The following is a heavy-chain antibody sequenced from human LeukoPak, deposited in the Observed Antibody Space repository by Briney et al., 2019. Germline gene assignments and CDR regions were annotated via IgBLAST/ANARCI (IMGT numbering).Heavy chain of an antibody. CDR3: AKHDSSSYY. CDR1: GFIFSSYG. D-gene: IGHD3-22*01. V-gene: IGHV3-30*02. Sequence: GGSLRLSCAASGFIFSSYGMHWVRQAPGKGLEWVAFMRSDGSDKYYADSVKGRFTISRDNSKNTLYLQMNSLRAEDTAVYYCAKHDSSSYYWVQGTLVTVSS. J-gene: IGHJ4*02. CDR2: MRSDGSDK.